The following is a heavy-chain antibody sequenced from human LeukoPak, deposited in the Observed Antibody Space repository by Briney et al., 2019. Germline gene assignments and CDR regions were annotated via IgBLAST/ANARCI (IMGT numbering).Heavy chain of an antibody. Sequence: ASVTVSCKASGYTFTSYDTNWVRQATGQGLEWMGWMNPNSGNTGYAQKFQGRVTMTRNTSISTAYMELSSLRSEDTAVYYCARVRRWSTMVRGVIITRSTNYYYGMDVWGQGTTVTVSS. J-gene: IGHJ6*02. CDR3: ARVRRWSTMVRGVIITRSTNYYYGMDV. D-gene: IGHD3-10*01. CDR2: MNPNSGNT. CDR1: GYTFTSYD. V-gene: IGHV1-8*01.